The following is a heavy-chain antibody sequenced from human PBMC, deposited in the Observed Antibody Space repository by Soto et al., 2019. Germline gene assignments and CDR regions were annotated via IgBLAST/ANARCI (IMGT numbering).Heavy chain of an antibody. Sequence: QVQLVQSGAEVRKPGSSLKVSCKASGGTFSSYAISWVRQAPGQGLEWMGGIIPIFGTANYAQKFQGRVTVTADDSTNTAYMGLSSLRSGDTAVYYCARGKIDMAPLYFDSWGQGTLVTVSS. D-gene: IGHD3-22*01. CDR1: GGTFSSYA. V-gene: IGHV1-69*12. CDR2: IIPIFGTA. CDR3: ARGKIDMAPLYFDS. J-gene: IGHJ4*02.